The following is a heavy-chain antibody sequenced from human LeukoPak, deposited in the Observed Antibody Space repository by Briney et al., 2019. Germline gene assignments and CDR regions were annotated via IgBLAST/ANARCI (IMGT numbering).Heavy chain of an antibody. D-gene: IGHD3-22*01. CDR2: IWYDGSNK. V-gene: IGHV3-33*06. CDR1: GFTFSSYG. CDR3: AKDLSPYYDSSGPQSS. Sequence: QSGGSLRLSCAASGFTFSSYGMHWVRQAPGKGLEWVAVIWYDGSNKYYADSVKGRFTISRDNSKNTLYLQMNSLRAEDTAVHYCAKDLSPYYDSSGPQSSWGQGTLVTVSS. J-gene: IGHJ5*02.